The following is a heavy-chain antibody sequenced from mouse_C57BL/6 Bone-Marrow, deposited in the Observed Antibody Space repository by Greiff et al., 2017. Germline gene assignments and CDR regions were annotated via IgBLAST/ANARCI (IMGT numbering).Heavy chain of an antibody. J-gene: IGHJ4*01. D-gene: IGHD3-2*02. CDR3: ARPQTAQATLYAMDY. CDR1: GYTFTSYT. V-gene: IGHV1-4*01. CDR2: INPSSGYT. Sequence: VQLQQSGAELARPGASVKMSCKASGYTFTSYTMHWVKQRPGQGLEWIGYINPSSGYTKYNQKFKDKATLTADKSSSTAYMQLSSLTSEDSAVYYCARPQTAQATLYAMDYWGQGTSVTVSS.